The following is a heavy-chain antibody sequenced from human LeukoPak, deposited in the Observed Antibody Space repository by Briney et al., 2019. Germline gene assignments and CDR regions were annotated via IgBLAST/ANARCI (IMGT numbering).Heavy chain of an antibody. J-gene: IGHJ6*02. D-gene: IGHD3/OR15-3a*01. Sequence: SETLSLTCSVSGDSPNIYYWNWIRQSPGKGLEWIAYFSYTGATNYNPSLKSRVNMSVDRSKNLVSQTLRSVTAADTAVYYCVIRTYHYHGLDVWGPGTTVIVSS. CDR3: VIRTYHYHGLDV. CDR2: FSYTGAT. V-gene: IGHV4-59*08. CDR1: GDSPNIYY.